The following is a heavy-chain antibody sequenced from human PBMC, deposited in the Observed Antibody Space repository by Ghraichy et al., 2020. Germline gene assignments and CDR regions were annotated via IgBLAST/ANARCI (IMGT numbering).Heavy chain of an antibody. CDR1: GGSISPYY. J-gene: IGHJ4*02. Sequence: SETLSLTCTVSGGSISPYYWSWIRQPPGKGLEWIGYVNYFGSTNYNPSLRSRVTISVDTSKNQFSLKLNSVTAADTAVYFCARSPDNYYDRSGYYDWGQGTLVTVSS. CDR2: VNYFGST. V-gene: IGHV4-59*08. CDR3: ARSPDNYYDRSGYYD. D-gene: IGHD3-22*01.